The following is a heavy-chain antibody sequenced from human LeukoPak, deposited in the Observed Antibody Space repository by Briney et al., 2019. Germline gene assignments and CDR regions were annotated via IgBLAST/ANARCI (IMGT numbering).Heavy chain of an antibody. J-gene: IGHJ5*02. CDR3: ARVVPAAIRNWFDP. CDR2: ISAYNGNT. V-gene: IGHV1-18*01. CDR1: GYTFTSYG. Sequence: ASVKVSFTASGYTFTSYGISWVRQAPGQGLEWMGWISAYNGNTNYAQKLQGRVTMTTDTSTSTAYMELRSVRSDDTAVYYCARVVPAAIRNWFDPWGEGALVTVSS. D-gene: IGHD2-2*01.